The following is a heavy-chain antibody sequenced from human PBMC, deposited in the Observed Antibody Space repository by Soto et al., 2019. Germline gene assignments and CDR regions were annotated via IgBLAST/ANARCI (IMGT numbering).Heavy chain of an antibody. Sequence: QVQLVQSGAEVKKPGASVKVSCKASGYTFTSYGISWVRQAPGQGLEHMGWISADNGNTNYPQKLQGRVTMTIDTSSRTAYMELRSLSSDDTAVYYCARCGGGSCYGGMDVWGQGTTVTVSS. CDR2: ISADNGNT. V-gene: IGHV1-18*01. CDR3: ARCGGGSCYGGMDV. D-gene: IGHD2-15*01. CDR1: GYTFTSYG. J-gene: IGHJ6*02.